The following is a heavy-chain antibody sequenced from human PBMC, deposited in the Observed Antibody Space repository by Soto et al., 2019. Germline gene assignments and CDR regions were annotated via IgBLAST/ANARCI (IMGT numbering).Heavy chain of an antibody. CDR3: ARGDSSGWFDY. Sequence: QVQLVESGGGVVQPGRSLRLSCAASGFTFSSYGMHWVRQAPGKGLEWVAVIWYDGSNKYYADSVKGRFTISRDNSKNTLYLQMNSLRAEDTAVYYCARGDSSGWFDYWGQGTLVTVSS. D-gene: IGHD3-22*01. V-gene: IGHV3-33*01. CDR1: GFTFSSYG. CDR2: IWYDGSNK. J-gene: IGHJ4*02.